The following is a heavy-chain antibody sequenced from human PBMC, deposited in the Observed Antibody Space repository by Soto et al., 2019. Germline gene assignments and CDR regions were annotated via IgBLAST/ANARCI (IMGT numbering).Heavy chain of an antibody. Sequence: PGESLKISCQGSGYSFTSYWIGWVRQMPGKGLEWMGIIYPGDSETRYSPSFQGQVTISADKSISTAYLQWSSQKASDTAMYYCARGMRYSSGWAPFDYWGQGTLVTVSS. CDR2: IYPGDSET. V-gene: IGHV5-51*01. J-gene: IGHJ4*02. CDR3: ARGMRYSSGWAPFDY. CDR1: GYSFTSYW. D-gene: IGHD6-19*01.